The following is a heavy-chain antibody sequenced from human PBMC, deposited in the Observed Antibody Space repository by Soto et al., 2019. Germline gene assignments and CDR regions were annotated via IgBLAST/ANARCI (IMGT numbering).Heavy chain of an antibody. D-gene: IGHD1-26*01. CDR1: GFTVSDYY. Sequence: EVKLVESGGGLVQPGGSLRLSYAASGFTVSDYYMTWVRQAPGKGLEWVSLLYSGGSTIYADSVKGRVTISRDSSKNTLYLQMNSLRVEDTAVYYCARATVGASDFGFDSWGQGTLVTVSS. V-gene: IGHV3-53*01. J-gene: IGHJ4*02. CDR2: LYSGGST. CDR3: ARATVGASDFGFDS.